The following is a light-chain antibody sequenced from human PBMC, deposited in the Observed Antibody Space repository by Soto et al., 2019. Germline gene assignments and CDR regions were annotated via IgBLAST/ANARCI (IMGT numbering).Light chain of an antibody. J-gene: IGKJ1*01. CDR2: KAS. V-gene: IGKV1-5*03. CDR1: QSISSW. CDR3: QQYVRAFRS. Sequence: DIQMTQSPSTLSASVGDRVTITCRASQSISSWLAWYQQKPGTAPKLLIYKASSLQGGVPSRFSGSGSGTEFTLTISSLQPDDFATYYCQQYVRAFRSFGQGTKVEFK.